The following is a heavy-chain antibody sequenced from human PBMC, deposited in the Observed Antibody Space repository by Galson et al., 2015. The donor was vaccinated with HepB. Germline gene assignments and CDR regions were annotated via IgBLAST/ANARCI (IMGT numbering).Heavy chain of an antibody. Sequence: SLRLSCAATELRFSTYRMNWIRQAPGKRLEWVANISPDGSQIRYVDSVRGRFTVSRDNARDSLYLHMNSLRADDTAVYYCAAWQVLDNYWGQGALVTVSS. V-gene: IGHV3-7*03. CDR1: ELRFSTYR. CDR3: AAWQVLDNY. CDR2: ISPDGSQI. D-gene: IGHD3-9*01. J-gene: IGHJ4*02.